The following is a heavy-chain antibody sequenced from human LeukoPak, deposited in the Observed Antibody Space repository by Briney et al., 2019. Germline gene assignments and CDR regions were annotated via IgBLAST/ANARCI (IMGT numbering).Heavy chain of an antibody. J-gene: IGHJ4*02. CDR1: GGSVSSGTYY. CDR2: IYTSGST. D-gene: IGHD2-21*02. Sequence: SETLSLTCTVSGGSVSSGTYYWTWIRQPAGKGLEWIGRIYTSGSTNFDPPLKSRVSISLGTSQNQFYLKLSSVTAAGTAVHYCARAPSGPDTAPTHYRRQGAMVTVPS. CDR3: ARAPSGPDTAPTHY. V-gene: IGHV4-61*02.